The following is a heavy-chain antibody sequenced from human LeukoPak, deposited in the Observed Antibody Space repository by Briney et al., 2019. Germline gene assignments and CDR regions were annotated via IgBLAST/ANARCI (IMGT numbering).Heavy chain of an antibody. D-gene: IGHD5-18*01. CDR2: IYYSGFT. J-gene: IGHJ4*02. CDR3: AGGYSSSGCYFDY. CDR1: GDSISSYS. Sequence: SETLSLTCIVSGDSISSYSWSWIRQTPGKELEWIGYIYYSGFTSYNSSLKSRVTISVDTSKCQFSLSLTSVTAAVTAVYYGAGGYSSSGCYFDYWGQGVLVTVSS. V-gene: IGHV4-59*01.